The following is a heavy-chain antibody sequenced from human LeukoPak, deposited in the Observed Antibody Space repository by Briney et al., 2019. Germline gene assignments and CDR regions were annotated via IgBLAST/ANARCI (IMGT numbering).Heavy chain of an antibody. CDR2: ISSSGSTI. D-gene: IGHD4-17*01. Sequence: GGSLRLSCAASGFTVSSNCMSWVRQAPGKGLEWVSYISSSGSTIYYADSVKGRFTISRDNAKNSLYLQMNSLRAEDTAVYYCARVHDYGDYRGDWFDPWGQGTLVTVSS. J-gene: IGHJ5*02. V-gene: IGHV3-48*04. CDR3: ARVHDYGDYRGDWFDP. CDR1: GFTVSSNC.